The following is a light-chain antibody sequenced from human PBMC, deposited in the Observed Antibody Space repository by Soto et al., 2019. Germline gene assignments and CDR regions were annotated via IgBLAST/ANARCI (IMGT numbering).Light chain of an antibody. V-gene: IGKV1-39*01. Sequence: EIQMTQSPSSLSASVGDVVTITCRASQSISSYLNWYQQKPGKAPKLLIYAASSLQSGVPSRFSGSGSGTDFTLTISSLQPEDFATYYCQKSYSTPWKFGQGTKVDIK. J-gene: IGKJ1*01. CDR3: QKSYSTPWK. CDR1: QSISSY. CDR2: AAS.